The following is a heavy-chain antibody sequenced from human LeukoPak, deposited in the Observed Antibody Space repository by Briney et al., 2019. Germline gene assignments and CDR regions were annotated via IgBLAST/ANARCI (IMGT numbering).Heavy chain of an antibody. D-gene: IGHD3-9*01. Sequence: ASVKVSCKVSGYTLTELSMHWVRQAPGKGLEWMGGFDPEYGETIYSQKFQGRLTMTEDTSTDTAYMELSSLRSEDTAVYYCVKGSFTGYDYWGQGTLVTVSS. V-gene: IGHV1-24*01. CDR2: FDPEYGET. CDR1: GYTLTELS. CDR3: VKGSFTGYDY. J-gene: IGHJ4*02.